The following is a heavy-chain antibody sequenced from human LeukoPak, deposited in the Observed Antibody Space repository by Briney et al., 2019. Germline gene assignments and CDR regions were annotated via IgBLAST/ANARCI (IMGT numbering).Heavy chain of an antibody. V-gene: IGHV3-74*01. CDR1: GFTFSNYW. CDR2: TNSDGSST. J-gene: IGHJ6*02. Sequence: GGSLRLSCAASGFTFSNYWMHWVRQAPGKGLVWVSRTNSDGSSTHYADSVKGRFTISRDNAKNTLYLQMNSLRVDDTAVYYCARGGSGITYYYAMDVWGQGTTVTVSS. CDR3: ARGGSGITYYYAMDV. D-gene: IGHD3-10*01.